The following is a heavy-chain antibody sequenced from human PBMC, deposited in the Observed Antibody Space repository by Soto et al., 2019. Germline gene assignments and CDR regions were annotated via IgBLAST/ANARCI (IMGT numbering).Heavy chain of an antibody. CDR2: IRSKPNNYAT. V-gene: IGHV3-73*01. CDR3: ISFCSSCFFDY. D-gene: IGHD6-13*01. CDR1: GFTFSGSA. Sequence: GGSLRLSCAASGFTFSGSAMHWVRQASGKGLEWVGRIRSKPNNYATEYAASVQGRFIISRDDSKNTAYLHMNNLKTEDTAVYYCISFCSSCFFDYWGQGTPVTVSS. J-gene: IGHJ4*02.